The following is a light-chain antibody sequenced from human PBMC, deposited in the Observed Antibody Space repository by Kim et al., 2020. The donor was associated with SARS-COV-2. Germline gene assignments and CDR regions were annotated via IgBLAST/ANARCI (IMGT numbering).Light chain of an antibody. J-gene: IGKJ2*01. V-gene: IGKV1-5*03. CDR2: KAS. CDR3: QQYNSYSGYT. Sequence: DIQMTQSPSTLSASVGDRVTITCRASQSISSSLAWYQQKPGKAPKLLIYKASSLESGVPSRFSGSGSGTEFTLTISSLQPDDFATYYCQQYNSYSGYTFGQGTKLEI. CDR1: QSISSS.